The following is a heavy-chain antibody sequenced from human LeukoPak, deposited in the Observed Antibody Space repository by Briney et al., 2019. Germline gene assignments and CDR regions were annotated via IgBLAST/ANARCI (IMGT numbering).Heavy chain of an antibody. J-gene: IGHJ4*02. Sequence: PGGSLRLSCAASGFTFSTYWMSWVRQAPGQGLEWVANIKQDGSEKYYLDSVKGRFTISRDNAKNSLYLQMNSLRAEDLSVCFCTRDAAAGIDFWGQGTLVTVSS. V-gene: IGHV3-7*01. CDR3: TRDAAAGIDF. D-gene: IGHD6-13*01. CDR1: GFTFSTYW. CDR2: IKQDGSEK.